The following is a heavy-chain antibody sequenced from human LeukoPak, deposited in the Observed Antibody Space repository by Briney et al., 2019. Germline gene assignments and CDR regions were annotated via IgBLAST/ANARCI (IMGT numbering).Heavy chain of an antibody. V-gene: IGHV1-24*01. Sequence: ASVKVSCKVSGYTLTELSMHWVRQAPGKGLEWMGGFDPEDGETIYAQKFQGRVTMTEDTSTDTAYMELSSLRSEDTAVYYCATTARELWHHRDFDYWGQGTLVTVSS. CDR3: ATTARELWHHRDFDY. CDR2: FDPEDGET. D-gene: IGHD5-18*01. CDR1: GYTLTELS. J-gene: IGHJ4*02.